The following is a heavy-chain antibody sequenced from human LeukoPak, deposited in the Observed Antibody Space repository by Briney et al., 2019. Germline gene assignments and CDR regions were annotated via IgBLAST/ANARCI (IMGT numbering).Heavy chain of an antibody. CDR2: IRYDGSNK. CDR3: AKDGGYCGSTSCYTRVGDY. CDR1: GFTFSSYG. Sequence: PGGSLRLSCAASGFTFSSYGMHWVRQAPGKGLEWVAFIRYDGSNKYYADSVKGRFTISRDNSKNTLYLQMNSLRAEETAVYYCAKDGGYCGSTSCYTRVGDYWGQGTLVTVSS. J-gene: IGHJ4*02. V-gene: IGHV3-30*02. D-gene: IGHD2-2*02.